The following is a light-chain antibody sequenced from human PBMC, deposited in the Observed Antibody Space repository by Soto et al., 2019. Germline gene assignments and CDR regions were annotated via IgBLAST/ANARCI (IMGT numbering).Light chain of an antibody. J-gene: IGLJ1*01. Sequence: QSVLAQPASVSGSPGQSITISCSGTSSDVGRYNYVSWYQQHPGTAPKLMIYEVSNRPSGVSNRFSGSKSGDTASLTISGLQAEDEADYYCSSYTSTFTYDFGAGTKVTVL. CDR2: EVS. CDR3: SSYTSTFTYD. CDR1: SSDVGRYNY. V-gene: IGLV2-14*01.